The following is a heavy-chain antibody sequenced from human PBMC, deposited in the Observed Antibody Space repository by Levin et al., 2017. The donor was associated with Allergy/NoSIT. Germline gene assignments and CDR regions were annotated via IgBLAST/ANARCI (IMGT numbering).Heavy chain of an antibody. Sequence: GGSLRLSCAASGFTFSSYAMSWVRQAPGKGLEWVSSVSVGGGTTYYADSVKGRFTISRDNSKNTLYLQMNSLRAEDTAVYYCAKDPDMTTMTNEWFDPWGQGTLVTVSS. J-gene: IGHJ5*02. CDR3: AKDPDMTTMTNEWFDP. CDR1: GFTFSSYA. D-gene: IGHD4-17*01. V-gene: IGHV3-23*01. CDR2: VSVGGGTT.